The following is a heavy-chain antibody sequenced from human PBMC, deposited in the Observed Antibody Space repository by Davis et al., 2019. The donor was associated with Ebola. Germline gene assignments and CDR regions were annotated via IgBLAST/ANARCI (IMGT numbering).Heavy chain of an antibody. J-gene: IGHJ4*02. Sequence: GGSLRLSCAVSGLTFTFYGFTWVRQAPGKGLEWVSHISSDGGNILYADSVKGRLTISRDNAKDSLYLQMESLRDEDKAVYYCATDADYDEDVDYWGQGTLVTVSS. D-gene: IGHD3-22*01. CDR1: GLTFTFYG. V-gene: IGHV3-48*02. CDR3: ATDADYDEDVDY. CDR2: ISSDGGNI.